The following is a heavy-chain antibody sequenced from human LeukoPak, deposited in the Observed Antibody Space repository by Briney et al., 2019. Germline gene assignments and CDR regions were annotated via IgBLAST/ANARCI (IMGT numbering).Heavy chain of an antibody. J-gene: IGHJ5*02. CDR3: ARLVPVWLGESDRFDP. CDR2: INHSGST. V-gene: IGHV4-34*01. CDR1: GGSFSGYY. D-gene: IGHD3-10*01. Sequence: PSGTLSLTCAVYGGSFSGYYWSWIRQPPGKGLEWIGEINHSGSTNYNPSLKSRVTISVDTSKNQFSLKLSSVTAADTAVYYCARLVPVWLGESDRFDPWGQGTLVTVSS.